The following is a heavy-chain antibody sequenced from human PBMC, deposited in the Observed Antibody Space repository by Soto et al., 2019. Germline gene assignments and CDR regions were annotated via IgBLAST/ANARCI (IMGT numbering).Heavy chain of an antibody. CDR2: VSYDGRNR. CDR1: GFAFGIYG. D-gene: IGHD3-16*02. Sequence: GGSLRLSCVVSGFAFGIYGIHWVRQSPGKGLEWVAWVSYDGRNRNYADSLKARLTISRDNSKDTAFLQMNSLGPDDTSVYYCAREYRDHGQDVWGQGTSVTVSS. J-gene: IGHJ6*02. V-gene: IGHV3-30*03. CDR3: AREYRDHGQDV.